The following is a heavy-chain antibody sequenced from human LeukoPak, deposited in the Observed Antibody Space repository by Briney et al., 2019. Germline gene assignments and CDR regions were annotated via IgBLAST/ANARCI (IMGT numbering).Heavy chain of an antibody. CDR2: IKQDGSEK. CDR3: ARLSAMHRGPTPIYSFNY. D-gene: IGHD3-10*01. V-gene: IGHV3-7*01. CDR1: GFNFNTYW. Sequence: PGGSLRLSCAASGFNFNTYWMSWVRQAPGKGLEWVANIKQDGSEKFYVDSMRGGFTIVRDNNKNSLYLQMNMRRAEDTAMYYCARLSAMHRGPTPIYSFNYWGQGTLTTVSS. J-gene: IGHJ4*01.